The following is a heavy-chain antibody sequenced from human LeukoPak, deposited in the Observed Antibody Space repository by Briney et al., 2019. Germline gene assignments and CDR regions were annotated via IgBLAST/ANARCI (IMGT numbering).Heavy chain of an antibody. V-gene: IGHV1-2*02. J-gene: IGHJ6*02. D-gene: IGHD5-18*01. CDR3: ARGIQLWSPGRTYYYYYGMDV. CDR1: GYTFTGYY. CDR2: INPNSGGT. Sequence: ASVKVSCKASGYTFTGYYMHWVRQAPGQGLEWMGWINPNSGGTNYAQKFQGRVTMTRDTSISTAYMELSRLRSDDTAVYYCARGIQLWSPGRTYYYYYGMDVWGQGTTVTVSS.